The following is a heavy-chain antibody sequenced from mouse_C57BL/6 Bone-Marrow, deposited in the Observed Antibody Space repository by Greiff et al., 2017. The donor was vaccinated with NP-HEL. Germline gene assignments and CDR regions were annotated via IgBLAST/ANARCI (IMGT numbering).Heavy chain of an antibody. CDR3: ARGGKMDY. CDR2: ISNGGGST. J-gene: IGHJ4*01. V-gene: IGHV5-12*01. CDR1: GFTFSDYY. Sequence: EVHLVESGGGLVQPGGSLKLSCAASGFTFSDYYMYWVRQTPEKRLEWVAYISNGGGSTYYLDTVKGRFTISRDNAKNTLYLQMSRLKSEDTAMYYCARGGKMDYWGQGTSVTVSS.